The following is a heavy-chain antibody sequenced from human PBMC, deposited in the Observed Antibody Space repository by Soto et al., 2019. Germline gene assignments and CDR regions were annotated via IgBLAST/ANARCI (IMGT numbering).Heavy chain of an antibody. V-gene: IGHV3-30*18. CDR1: GFSFSASG. CDR2: ISYHGNND. D-gene: IGHD3-22*01. Sequence: GGSLRLSCASSGFSFSASGMHWVRQAPGKGLEWLAVISYHGNNDYYAEFVKGRFTISRDNSKNTLYLQMDSLRPEDTAVYYCVKDYDNSGYFRYYFDLWGHGTLVTVSS. CDR3: VKDYDNSGYFRYYFDL. J-gene: IGHJ4*01.